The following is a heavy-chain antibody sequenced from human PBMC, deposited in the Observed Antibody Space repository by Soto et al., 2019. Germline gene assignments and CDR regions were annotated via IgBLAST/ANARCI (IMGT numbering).Heavy chain of an antibody. V-gene: IGHV1-18*01. D-gene: IGHD2-15*01. CDR3: AREYCKTTCYGPDY. J-gene: IGHJ4*02. CDR2: VSPYNDKR. Sequence: ASLNVSCKASGYPFIEYGISWVRQAPGQGLEWMGWVSPYNDKRKYAQKFQGRVSMMTDTSTSTAYMEVRSLTSDDTAVYYCAREYCKTTCYGPDYWGQGTLVTVSS. CDR1: GYPFIEYG.